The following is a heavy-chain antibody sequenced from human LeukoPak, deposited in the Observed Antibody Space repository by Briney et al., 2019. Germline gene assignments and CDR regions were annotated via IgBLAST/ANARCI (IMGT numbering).Heavy chain of an antibody. CDR1: AGSINGYY. D-gene: IGHD3-10*01. V-gene: IGHV4-59*01. Sequence: SPTLSLTCTVSAGSINGYYWNWIRQPPGKGLEWIGFIYYSGSTNYNPSLKSRVTISVDTSKNQFSLKLTSVTAADTAVYYCARAAGGVTQFFDSWGQGTLVTVSS. CDR3: ARAAGGVTQFFDS. CDR2: IYYSGST. J-gene: IGHJ4*02.